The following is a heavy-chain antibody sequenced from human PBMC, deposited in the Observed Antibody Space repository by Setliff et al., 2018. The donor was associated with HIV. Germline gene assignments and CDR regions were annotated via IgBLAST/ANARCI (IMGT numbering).Heavy chain of an antibody. CDR3: ARQLYNSLDF. V-gene: IGHV1-2*02. CDR1: GYTFTDYF. CDR2: ISPDNGNR. J-gene: IGHJ4*02. Sequence: RASVKVSCKSSGYTFTDYFMHWVRQAPGQGLEWMGWISPDNGNRRILRRFRGRVSLTTDTSINTAYMELGGLHSDDTAVYYCARQLYNSLDFWGQGALVTVSS. D-gene: IGHD1-1*01.